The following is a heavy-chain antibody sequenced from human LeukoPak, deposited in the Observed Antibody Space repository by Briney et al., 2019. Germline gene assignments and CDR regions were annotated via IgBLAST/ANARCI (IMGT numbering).Heavy chain of an antibody. CDR1: GGPISSYY. CDR2: IYYSGST. J-gene: IGHJ5*02. V-gene: IGHV4-59*08. CDR3: ARHGRYTQQLVSP. D-gene: IGHD6-13*01. Sequence: SETLSLTCTVSGGPISSYYWSWIRQPPGKGLEWIGYIYYSGSTNYNPSLKSRVTISVDTSKNQFSLKLSSVTAADTAVYYCARHGRYTQQLVSPWGQGTLVTVSS.